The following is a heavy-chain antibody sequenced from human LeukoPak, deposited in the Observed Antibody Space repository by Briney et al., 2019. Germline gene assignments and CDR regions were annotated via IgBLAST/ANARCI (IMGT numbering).Heavy chain of an antibody. CDR2: IYYSGST. J-gene: IGHJ4*02. V-gene: IGHV4-59*01. D-gene: IGHD6-13*01. Sequence: PSETLSLTCTVSGGSISSYYWSWIRQPPGKGLEWIGYIYYSGSTNYNPSLKSRVTISVDTSKNQFSLKLSSVTAADTAVYYCARATTGYSSDYWGQGTLVTVSS. CDR1: GGSISSYY. CDR3: ARATTGYSSDY.